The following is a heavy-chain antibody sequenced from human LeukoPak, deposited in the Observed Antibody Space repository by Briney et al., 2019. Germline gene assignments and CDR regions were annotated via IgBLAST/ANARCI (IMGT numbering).Heavy chain of an antibody. CDR2: ISYDGSNK. V-gene: IGHV3-30*18. CDR3: AKMLGGNDY. J-gene: IGHJ4*02. Sequence: GGSLRLSCAASGFTFSSYGMHWVRQVPGKGLEWVAVISYDGSNKYYADSVKGRFTISRDNSKNTLYLQMNSLRAEDTAVYYCAKMLGGNDYWGQGTLVTVSS. CDR1: GFTFSSYG. D-gene: IGHD4-23*01.